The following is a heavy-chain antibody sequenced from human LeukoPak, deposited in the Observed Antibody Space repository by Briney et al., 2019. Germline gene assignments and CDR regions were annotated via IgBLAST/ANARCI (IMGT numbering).Heavy chain of an antibody. D-gene: IGHD2-2*01. Sequence: SETLSLTCAVSGGSVRSGGYSWSWIRQPPGKGLEWIGCIYYSGSTYYNPSLKTRVTISVHTSKTQFSLKLSSVTAADTAVYYCARHAVPAAAIPPFDYWGQGTLVTVSS. V-gene: IGHV4-30-2*03. CDR1: GGSVRSGGYS. CDR3: ARHAVPAAAIPPFDY. CDR2: IYYSGST. J-gene: IGHJ4*02.